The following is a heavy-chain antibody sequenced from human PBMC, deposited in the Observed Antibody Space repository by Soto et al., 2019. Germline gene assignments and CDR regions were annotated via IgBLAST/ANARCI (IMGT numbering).Heavy chain of an antibody. Sequence: GGSLRLSCAASGFTFSSYSINWVRQAPGKGLEWVSSISSSSSYIYYADSVKGRFTISRDNAKNSLYLQMNSLRAEDTAVYYCARAPPQLLWFGESPYYFDYWGQGTLVTVSS. CDR2: ISSSSSYI. D-gene: IGHD3-10*01. CDR1: GFTFSSYS. J-gene: IGHJ4*02. V-gene: IGHV3-21*01. CDR3: ARAPPQLLWFGESPYYFDY.